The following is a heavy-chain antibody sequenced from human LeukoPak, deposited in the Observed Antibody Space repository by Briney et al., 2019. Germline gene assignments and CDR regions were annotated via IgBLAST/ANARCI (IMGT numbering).Heavy chain of an antibody. J-gene: IGHJ4*02. CDR1: GGSFSGYY. D-gene: IGHD5-18*01. CDR3: ARDRGNNYGFTYDF. Sequence: SETLSLTCAVYGGSFSGYYWSWIRQPPGKGLEWIGEINHSGSTNYSPSLRSRVTMSVDTSKNQFSLKLSSVTAADTAVYYCARDRGNNYGFTYDFWGQGTLVTVSS. V-gene: IGHV4-34*01. CDR2: INHSGST.